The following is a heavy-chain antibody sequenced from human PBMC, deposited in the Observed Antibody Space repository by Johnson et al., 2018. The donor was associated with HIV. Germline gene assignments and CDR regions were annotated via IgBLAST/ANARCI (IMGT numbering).Heavy chain of an antibody. CDR3: AREAPYRGSYANAFDS. J-gene: IGHJ3*02. V-gene: IGHV3-30-3*01. D-gene: IGHD1-26*01. Sequence: QVQLVESGGGVVQPGRSLRLSCAASGFTFSSYAMHWVRQAPGKGLEWVAVISYDGSNKYYADSVKGRFTISRDNSKNTLYLQMNSLRAEDTAVDYCAREAPYRGSYANAFDSWGQGTMVTVSS. CDR2: ISYDGSNK. CDR1: GFTFSSYA.